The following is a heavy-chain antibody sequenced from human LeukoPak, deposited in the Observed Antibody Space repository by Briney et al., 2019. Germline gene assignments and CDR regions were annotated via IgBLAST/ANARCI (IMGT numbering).Heavy chain of an antibody. CDR2: IYFSEST. J-gene: IGHJ4*02. CDR1: GGSISSYN. Sequence: PSETLSLTCTVSGGSISSYNCCWGWHRPPQGQEHIWYIYFSESTNYNSSPKSRVTLSLAASTNKIYLKLNSVTAADAAVYYCARGHGSGWYVYYWGQGTLVTVSS. CDR3: ARGHGSGWYVYY. D-gene: IGHD6-19*01. V-gene: IGHV4-59*01.